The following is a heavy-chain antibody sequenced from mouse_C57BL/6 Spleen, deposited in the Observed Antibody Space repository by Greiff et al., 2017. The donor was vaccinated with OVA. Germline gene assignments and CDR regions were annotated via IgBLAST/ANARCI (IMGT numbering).Heavy chain of an antibody. V-gene: IGHV1-9*01. CDR3: ARPTVVATSSYYFDY. J-gene: IGHJ2*01. D-gene: IGHD1-1*01. CDR1: GYTFTGYW. Sequence: QVQLQQSGAELMKPGASVKLSCKATGYTFTGYWIEWVKQRPGHGLEWIGEILPGSGSTNYNEKFKGKATFTADTSSNTAYMQLSSLTTEDSAIYYGARPTVVATSSYYFDYWGQGTTLTVSS. CDR2: ILPGSGST.